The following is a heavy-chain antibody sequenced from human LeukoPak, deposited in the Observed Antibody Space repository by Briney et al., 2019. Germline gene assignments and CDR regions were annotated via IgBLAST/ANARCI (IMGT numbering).Heavy chain of an antibody. CDR2: IYYTGTA. CDR1: GGSISGFF. V-gene: IGHV4-59*01. J-gene: IGHJ5*01. CDR3: AKFATVTVPNWLDF. D-gene: IGHD4-17*01. Sequence: SETLSLTCTVSGGSISGFFWSWIRQPPGEGLQFIGYIYYTGTASYNPSLNSRVTMSVDTSKNQFSLKVSSVTAADTAVYYCAKFATVTVPNWLDFWGQGILVTVPS.